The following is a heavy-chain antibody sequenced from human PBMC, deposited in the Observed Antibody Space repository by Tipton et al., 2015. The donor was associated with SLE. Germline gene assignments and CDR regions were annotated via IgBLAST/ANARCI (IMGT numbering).Heavy chain of an antibody. CDR3: ARAGYSSGWYGRGFDN. CDR2: IYYSGST. V-gene: IGHV4-31*03. CDR1: GGSISSGAFH. J-gene: IGHJ4*02. Sequence: TLSLTCTVSGGSISSGAFHWIRQHPRKGLEWIGYIYYSGSTYYNPSLKSRVAISVDTSKNKFSLNLTSVTAADTALYYCARAGYSSGWYGRGFDNWGQGTLVTVSS. D-gene: IGHD6-19*01.